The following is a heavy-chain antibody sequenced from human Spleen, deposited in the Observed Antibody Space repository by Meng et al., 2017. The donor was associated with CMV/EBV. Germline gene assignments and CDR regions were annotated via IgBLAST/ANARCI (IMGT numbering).Heavy chain of an antibody. V-gene: IGHV4-39*07. J-gene: IGHJ5*02. CDR3: ARLFHWFDP. CDR2: IYYSGST. Sequence: GSLRLSCTVSGGSISSSSYYWGWIRQPPGKGLEWIGSIYYSGSTYYNPSLKSRVTISVDTSKNQFSLKLSSVTAADTAVYYCARLFHWFDPWGQGILVTVSS. CDR1: GGSISSSSYY.